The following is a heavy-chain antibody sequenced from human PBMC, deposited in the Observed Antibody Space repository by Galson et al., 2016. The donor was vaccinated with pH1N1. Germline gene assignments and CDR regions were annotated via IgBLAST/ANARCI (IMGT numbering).Heavy chain of an antibody. CDR1: GFTFSNHG. J-gene: IGHJ3*02. Sequence: SVKVSCKASGFTFSNHGINWVRQAPGQGLEWMGWINTKTGNPTYARGFTGRFVFSLDTSVNTAYLQINSLKADDTAVYCCARETPSPSPTVLRYFDWSRGLSAFDMWGRGTLVTVSS. CDR3: ARETPSPSPTVLRYFDWSRGLSAFDM. CDR2: INTKTGNP. V-gene: IGHV7-4-1*02. D-gene: IGHD3-9*01.